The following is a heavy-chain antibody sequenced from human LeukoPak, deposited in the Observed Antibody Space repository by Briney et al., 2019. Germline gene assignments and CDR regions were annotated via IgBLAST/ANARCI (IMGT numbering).Heavy chain of an antibody. Sequence: SETLSLTCTVSGGSISSCDYYWGWIRQPPGKGLEWVGYIYYSGSTYYNPSLKSRVTISVDTSKNQSSLKLSSVTAADTAVYYCARDSSDMVRGVINYYYYYMDVWGKGTTVTVSS. CDR2: IYYSGST. V-gene: IGHV4-30-4*08. CDR1: GGSISSCDYY. CDR3: ARDSSDMVRGVINYYYYYMDV. D-gene: IGHD3-10*01. J-gene: IGHJ6*03.